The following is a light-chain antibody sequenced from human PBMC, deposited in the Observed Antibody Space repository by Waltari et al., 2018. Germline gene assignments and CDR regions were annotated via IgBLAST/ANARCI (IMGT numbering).Light chain of an antibody. CDR1: SSDVGGYNY. Sequence: QSALTQPASVSGSPGQSITISCTGTSSDVGGYNYVSWYQQHPGKAPKLMIYEVSKRPSGVSNRFSGSKSGNPASLTISGLQAEDEADYYCSSYTSSSLVVFGGGTKLTVL. J-gene: IGLJ2*01. CDR2: EVS. CDR3: SSYTSSSLVV. V-gene: IGLV2-14*01.